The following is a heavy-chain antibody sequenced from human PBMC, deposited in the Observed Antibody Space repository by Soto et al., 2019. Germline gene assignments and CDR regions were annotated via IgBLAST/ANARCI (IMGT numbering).Heavy chain of an antibody. Sequence: EVQLVESGGGLVQPGGSLRLSCAASGFTFNSYSMNWVRQAPGKGLEWVSYISSSSTTKYYTDSVKGRFTISRDNAKNALIRQRNSRRDGDTAVYCWARPGSGGENWCDPWGQGTLVTVSS. CDR3: ARPGSGGENWCDP. CDR1: GFTFNSYS. J-gene: IGHJ5*02. CDR2: ISSSSTTK. V-gene: IGHV3-48*02. D-gene: IGHD6-19*01.